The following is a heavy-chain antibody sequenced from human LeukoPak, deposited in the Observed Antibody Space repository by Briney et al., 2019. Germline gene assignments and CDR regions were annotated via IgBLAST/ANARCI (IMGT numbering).Heavy chain of an antibody. CDR2: INHSGSI. Sequence: SETLSLTCAVFGGSFSGYYWSWIRQPPGKGLEWIGEINHSGSINYNSSLKSRVTISVDTSKNQFSLKLRSVTAADTAVYYCARVTGYVIEDYFDYWGQGTLVTVSS. J-gene: IGHJ4*02. CDR3: ARVTGYVIEDYFDY. D-gene: IGHD3-22*01. V-gene: IGHV4-34*01. CDR1: GGSFSGYY.